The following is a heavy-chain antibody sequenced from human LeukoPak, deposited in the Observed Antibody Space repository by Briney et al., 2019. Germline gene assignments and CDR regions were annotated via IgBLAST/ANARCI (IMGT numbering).Heavy chain of an antibody. V-gene: IGHV1-69*13. J-gene: IGHJ6*03. CDR2: IIPIFGTA. Sequence: GASVKVSCKASGGTFSSYAISWVRQAPGQGLEWMGGIIPIFGTANYAQKFQGRVTITADESTSTAYMELSSLRSEDTAVYYCARLRYSGSLTGEHYYYYYMDVWGKGTTVTVSS. D-gene: IGHD1-26*01. CDR1: GGTFSSYA. CDR3: ARLRYSGSLTGEHYYYYYMDV.